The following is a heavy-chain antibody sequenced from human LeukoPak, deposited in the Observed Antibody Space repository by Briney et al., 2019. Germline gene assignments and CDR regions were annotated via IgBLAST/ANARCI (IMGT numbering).Heavy chain of an antibody. Sequence: GASVKVSCKASGYTFTSYGISWVRQAPGQGLEWMGWISAYNGNTNYAQKLQGRVTTTTDTSTSTAYMELRSLGSDDTAVYYCARTDCSSTSCYGHFDYWGQGTLVTVSS. J-gene: IGHJ4*02. CDR2: ISAYNGNT. D-gene: IGHD2-2*01. CDR3: ARTDCSSTSCYGHFDY. CDR1: GYTFTSYG. V-gene: IGHV1-18*01.